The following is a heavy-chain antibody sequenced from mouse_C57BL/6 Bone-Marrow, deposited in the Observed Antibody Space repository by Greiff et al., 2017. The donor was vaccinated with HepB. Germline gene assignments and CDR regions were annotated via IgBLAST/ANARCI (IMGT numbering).Heavy chain of an antibody. D-gene: IGHD2-12*01. CDR3: ARRDYMGNGYFGV. Sequence: QVQLQQPGAELVKPGASVKMSCKASGYTFTSYWIPWVKQRPGQGLEWIGDIYPGSGSTNYNEKFKRKATLTVDKSSSAAYMQLSSLTSKVSAVYYCARRDYMGNGYFGVWGTGTTVTVSS. J-gene: IGHJ1*03. V-gene: IGHV1-55*01. CDR2: IYPGSGST. CDR1: GYTFTSYW.